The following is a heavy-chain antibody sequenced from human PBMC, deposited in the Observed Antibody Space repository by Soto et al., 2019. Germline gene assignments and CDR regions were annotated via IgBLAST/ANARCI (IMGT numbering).Heavy chain of an antibody. V-gene: IGHV1-69*06. J-gene: IGHJ5*02. CDR2: IVTFTGTT. CDR1: GGPFTTYA. D-gene: IGHD6-6*01. CDR3: ASGSSLFTS. Sequence: GAAGKVSCKACGGPFTTYAFNWVLQAPGQGLEWMGGIVTFTGTTKYAQNFQGRVTITADKSPSTTYMDLKSLRTDDTAVYYFASGSSLFTSWGQGTVVTVSS.